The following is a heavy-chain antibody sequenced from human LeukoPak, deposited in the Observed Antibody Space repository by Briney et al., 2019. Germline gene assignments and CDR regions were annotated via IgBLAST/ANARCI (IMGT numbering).Heavy chain of an antibody. CDR3: ARPGDYESSCILNN. D-gene: IGHD3-22*01. CDR1: GGSISRSSSY. V-gene: IGHV4-39*01. J-gene: IGHJ4*02. CDR2: IYYSGST. Sequence: SDTLSLACTVCGGSISRSSSYWAWIRQPPGKGLEWNGSIYYSGSTYYNPSLKSRVTIAVDTSKNQSSLKLSSVAAAETAVYYCARPGDYESSCILNNWGEGALVTVSS.